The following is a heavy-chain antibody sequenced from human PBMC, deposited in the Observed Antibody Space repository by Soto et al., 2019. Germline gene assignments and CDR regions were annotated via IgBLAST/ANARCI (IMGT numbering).Heavy chain of an antibody. CDR2: ISAYNGNT. CDR3: ARGAGISGSYLGWFDP. CDR1: GYTFTSYG. D-gene: IGHD1-26*01. Sequence: ASVKVSCKASGYTFTSYGISWVRQAPGQGLEWMGWISAYNGNTNYAQKLQGRVTMTIDTSTSTAYMGLRSLRSDDTAVYYCARGAGISGSYLGWFDPWGQGTLVTVSS. J-gene: IGHJ5*02. V-gene: IGHV1-18*01.